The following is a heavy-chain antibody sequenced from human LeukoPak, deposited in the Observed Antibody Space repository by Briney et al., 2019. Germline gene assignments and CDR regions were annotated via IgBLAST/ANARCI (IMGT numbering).Heavy chain of an antibody. Sequence: GGSLRLSCATSGFTFGNYWLTWVSQARGKRLEWVANIDDRGSEKNYADSVKGRFTNSRDNARNSMFLQMNSLRVEDTAVYFCARVIPRGARYLDSWGRGTLVTVSS. V-gene: IGHV3-7*01. CDR1: GFTFGNYW. D-gene: IGHD1-14*01. CDR2: IDDRGSEK. J-gene: IGHJ5*01. CDR3: ARVIPRGARYLDS.